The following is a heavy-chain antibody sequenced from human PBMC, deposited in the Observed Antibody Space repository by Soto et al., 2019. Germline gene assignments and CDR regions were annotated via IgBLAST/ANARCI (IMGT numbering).Heavy chain of an antibody. Sequence: SETLSLTCTVSGGSISSGGYYWSWIRQHPGKGLEWIGYIYYSGSTYYNPSLKSRVTISLDTSKNQFSLKLSSVTAADTAVYYCAILYSSNNYYFDYWGQGTLVTVSS. J-gene: IGHJ4*02. V-gene: IGHV4-31*03. CDR1: GGSISSGGYY. CDR3: AILYSSNNYYFDY. CDR2: IYYSGST. D-gene: IGHD6-13*01.